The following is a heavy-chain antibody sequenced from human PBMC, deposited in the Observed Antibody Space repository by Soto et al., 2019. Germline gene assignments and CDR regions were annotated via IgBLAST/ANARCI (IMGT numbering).Heavy chain of an antibody. V-gene: IGHV3-7*03. CDR2: IKEDGSAK. CDR1: GVPLRNHW. Sequence: GGYLRLSCAASGVPLRNHWMKWVRQGAEKGLEWVANIKEDGSAKYYVDFVKGLFTISRDIAKKSLYLQMNSLRAEDSAIYYCVASRGWIFDSWGQGTLVTVSS. D-gene: IGHD5-12*01. CDR3: VASRGWIFDS. J-gene: IGHJ4*02.